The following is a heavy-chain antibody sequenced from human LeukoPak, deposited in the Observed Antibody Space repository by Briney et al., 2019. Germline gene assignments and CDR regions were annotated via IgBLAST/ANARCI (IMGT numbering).Heavy chain of an antibody. CDR3: ARGLYYYGTDAFDI. D-gene: IGHD3-16*01. V-gene: IGHV3-21*01. CDR1: GFSFSSYS. J-gene: IGHJ3*02. CDR2: ISASGNYI. Sequence: GGSLRLSCAAPGFSFSSYSMNWVRQAPGRGLEWVSSISASGNYIYYADSVKGRFTISRDSAENSLYLQMNSLGAEDTAVHYCARGLYYYGTDAFDIWGQGTMVTVS.